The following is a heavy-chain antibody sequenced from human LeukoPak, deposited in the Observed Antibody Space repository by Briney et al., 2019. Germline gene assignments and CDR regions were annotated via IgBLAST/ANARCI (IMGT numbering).Heavy chain of an antibody. V-gene: IGHV3-30-3*01. Sequence: GRSLGLSCAASGFTFSSYAMHWVRQAPGKGLEWVAVISYDGSNKYYADSVKGRFTISRDNSKNTLYLQMNSLRAEDTAVYYCASRKDTPHLPDYWGQGTLVTVSS. CDR1: GFTFSSYA. CDR2: ISYDGSNK. J-gene: IGHJ4*02. CDR3: ASRKDTPHLPDY. D-gene: IGHD5-18*01.